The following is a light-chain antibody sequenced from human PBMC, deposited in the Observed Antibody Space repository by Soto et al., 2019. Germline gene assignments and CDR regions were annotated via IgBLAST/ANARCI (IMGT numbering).Light chain of an antibody. CDR2: GAS. Sequence: VLRQSPGTLSFSPGERATLSFSASQSVTSSYLAWYQQTPGQAPRLLIHGASSRATGIPDRFSGSGSGTDFTLTISRLEAEDFVVYYCQQYSRSPLTFGGGTKVDIK. CDR1: QSVTSSY. CDR3: QQYSRSPLT. J-gene: IGKJ4*01. V-gene: IGKV3-20*01.